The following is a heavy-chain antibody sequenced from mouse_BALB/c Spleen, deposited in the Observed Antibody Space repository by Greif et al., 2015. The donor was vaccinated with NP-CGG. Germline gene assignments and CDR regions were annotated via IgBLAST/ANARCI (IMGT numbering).Heavy chain of an antibody. J-gene: IGHJ2*01. CDR3: ARPGSSHPSYYFDY. CDR2: IYPGNVNT. D-gene: IGHD1-1*01. V-gene: IGHV1S56*01. CDR1: GYTFTSYY. Sequence: QVQLQQSGPELVKPGASVRISCKASGYTFTSYYIHWVKQRPGQGLEWIGWIYPGNVNTKYNEKFKGKATLTADKSSSTAYMQLSSLTSEDSAVYFCARPGSSHPSYYFDYWGQGTTLTVSS.